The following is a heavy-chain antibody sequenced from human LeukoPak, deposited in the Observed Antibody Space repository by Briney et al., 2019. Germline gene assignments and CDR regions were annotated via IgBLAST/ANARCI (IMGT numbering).Heavy chain of an antibody. J-gene: IGHJ6*03. D-gene: IGHD2-2*01. CDR1: GFTFSSYD. CDR2: IGTAGEI. Sequence: PGGSLRLSCAASGFTFSSYDIHWVRQATGKGLEWVSGIGTAGEIYYPGSVKGRFTISRDNAKNSLYLQMNSLRAEDTAVYYCARNDIVVVPAAMRRGGLYYYYYMDVWGKGTTVTISS. CDR3: ARNDIVVVPAAMRRGGLYYYYYMDV. V-gene: IGHV3-13*01.